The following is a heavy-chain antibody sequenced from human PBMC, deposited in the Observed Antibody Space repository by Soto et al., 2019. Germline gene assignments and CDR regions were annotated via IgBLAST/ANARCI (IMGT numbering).Heavy chain of an antibody. Sequence: ASVKVSCKASGYTFSSYDINWVRQATVQGLEWMGWKNPRSGNTGYAQMFQGGVTMTRNPSISTAYMELSSLRSEDTAVYYCARVPGIAVGCWGQGTLVTVSS. CDR2: KNPRSGNT. CDR3: ARVPGIAVGC. D-gene: IGHD6-19*01. CDR1: GYTFSSYD. J-gene: IGHJ4*02. V-gene: IGHV1-8*01.